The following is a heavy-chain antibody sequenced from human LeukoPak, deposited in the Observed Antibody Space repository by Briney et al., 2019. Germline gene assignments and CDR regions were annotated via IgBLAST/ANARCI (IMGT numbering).Heavy chain of an antibody. CDR3: ARDSGWYRFDY. D-gene: IGHD6-19*01. Sequence: GGSLRLSCAASGFTFSSYSMNWVRQAPGKGLEWVSSVSSSSSYIYYADSVKGRFTISRDNAKNSLYLQMNSLRAEDTAVYYCARDSGWYRFDYWGQGTLVTVSS. J-gene: IGHJ4*02. V-gene: IGHV3-21*01. CDR2: VSSSSSYI. CDR1: GFTFSSYS.